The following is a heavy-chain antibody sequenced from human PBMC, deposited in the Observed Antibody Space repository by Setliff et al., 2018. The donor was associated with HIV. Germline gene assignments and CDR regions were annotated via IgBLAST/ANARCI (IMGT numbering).Heavy chain of an antibody. CDR2: INPNSGDT. Sequence: ASVKVSCKTSGYTFVSSHINWARQATGQGLEWMGWINPNSGDTDLAPKFQGRVTLTSNTSISTAYMQLSSLTSEDTAVYYCARATPSIVAAGDYYHFYMDVWGKGSTVTVSS. CDR3: ARATPSIVAAGDYYHFYMDV. D-gene: IGHD6-13*01. J-gene: IGHJ6*03. CDR1: GYTFVSSH. V-gene: IGHV1-8*02.